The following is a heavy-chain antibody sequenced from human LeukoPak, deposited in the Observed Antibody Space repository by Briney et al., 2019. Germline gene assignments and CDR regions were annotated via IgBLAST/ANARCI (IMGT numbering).Heavy chain of an antibody. V-gene: IGHV4-4*02. CDR1: GGSTSSSNW. Sequence: SGTLSLTCAVSGGSTSSSNWWSWVRQPPGKGLEWIGEIYHSGSTNYNPALKSLVTRSVDKSKNQSSLKLSSVTAADTAVYYCARDVSYGDSSYYFDYWGQGTLVTVSS. J-gene: IGHJ4*02. CDR2: IYHSGST. CDR3: ARDVSYGDSSYYFDY. D-gene: IGHD4-17*01.